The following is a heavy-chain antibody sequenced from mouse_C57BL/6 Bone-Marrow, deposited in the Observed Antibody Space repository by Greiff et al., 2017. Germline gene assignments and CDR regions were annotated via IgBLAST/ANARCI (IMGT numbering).Heavy chain of an antibody. V-gene: IGHV14-4*01. Sequence: VQLQQSGAELVRPGASVKLSCTASGFNIKDDYMHWVKQRPEQGLEWIGWIDPENGDTEYASKFQGKATITADTSSNTAYLQLSSLTSEDTAVYYGTTGRRAWFAYWGQGTLVTVSA. CDR2: IDPENGDT. CDR3: TTGRRAWFAY. J-gene: IGHJ3*01. D-gene: IGHD2-12*01. CDR1: GFNIKDDY.